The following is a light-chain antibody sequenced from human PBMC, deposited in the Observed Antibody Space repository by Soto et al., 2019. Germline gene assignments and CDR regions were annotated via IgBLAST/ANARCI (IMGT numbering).Light chain of an antibody. CDR1: QVISSY. CDR2: KAS. V-gene: IGKV1-9*01. J-gene: IGKJ5*01. Sequence: DVQLTQSPSFLSASVGDRVTITCRTSQVISSYLAWYQQKPGKDTNLLIYKASTLQSGVPPRFSGSGSGTEFTLTISSLQPEDFATYYCQQLNTYPPITCGQGTRLEAK. CDR3: QQLNTYPPIT.